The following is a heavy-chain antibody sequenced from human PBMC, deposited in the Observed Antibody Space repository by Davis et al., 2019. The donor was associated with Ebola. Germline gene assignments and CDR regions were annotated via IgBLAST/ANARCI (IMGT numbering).Heavy chain of an antibody. V-gene: IGHV4-39*07. Sequence: PSETLSLTCTVSGGSISSSSYYWGWIRQPPGKGLEWIGSIYYSGSTYYNPSLKSRVTISVDTSKNQFSLKLSSVTAADTAVYYCASFNWGSLSYDYWGQGTLVTVSS. J-gene: IGHJ4*02. D-gene: IGHD7-27*01. CDR3: ASFNWGSLSYDY. CDR2: IYYSGST. CDR1: GGSISSSSYY.